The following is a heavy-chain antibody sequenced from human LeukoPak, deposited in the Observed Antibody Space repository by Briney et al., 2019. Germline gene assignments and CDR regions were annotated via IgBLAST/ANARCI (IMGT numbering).Heavy chain of an antibody. D-gene: IGHD3-22*01. J-gene: IGHJ4*02. CDR3: ATEVGSSGYYYPY. CDR1: GYTFTSYD. Sequence: ASVKVSCKASGYTFTSYDINWVRQATGQGLEWMGWMNPNSGNTGYAQKFQGRVTMTRNTSISTAYMELSSLRSEDTAVYYCATEVGSSGYYYPYWGQGTLVTVSS. CDR2: MNPNSGNT. V-gene: IGHV1-8*01.